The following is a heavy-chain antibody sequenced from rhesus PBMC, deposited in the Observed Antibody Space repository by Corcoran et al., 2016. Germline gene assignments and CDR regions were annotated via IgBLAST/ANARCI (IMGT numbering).Heavy chain of an antibody. CDR2: IDGNSART. CDR3: AREGHHYGFDS. Sequence: QVELEESGPGVVKPSETLSLTYAVSGGSIIDSARWSLIRQPPGKGLEWIGYIDGNSARTNYNPSLKNRGTIAKDTPKNQFSLKLSSALAADTAGYYCAREGHHYGFDSWGQGVVVTVSS. D-gene: IGHD1-38*01. J-gene: IGHJ6*01. CDR1: GGSIIDSAR. V-gene: IGHV4S10*01.